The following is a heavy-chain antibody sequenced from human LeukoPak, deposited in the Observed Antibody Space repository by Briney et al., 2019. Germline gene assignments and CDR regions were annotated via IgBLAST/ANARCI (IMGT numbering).Heavy chain of an antibody. Sequence: PGGSLRLSCAASGXTFRSFWMHWVRQDPGKGRVWVSHMNGDGTSISYADSVKGRFTISRDNAKNTLYLQMNRLKAEDTAVYYCARSATDAFDIWGQGTMVTVSS. D-gene: IGHD3-3*01. V-gene: IGHV3-74*01. CDR3: ARSATDAFDI. CDR1: GXTFRSFW. CDR2: MNGDGTSI. J-gene: IGHJ3*02.